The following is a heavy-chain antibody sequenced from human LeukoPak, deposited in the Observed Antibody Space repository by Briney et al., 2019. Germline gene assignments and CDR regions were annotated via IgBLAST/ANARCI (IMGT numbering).Heavy chain of an antibody. Sequence: GGALRLSCAASGFTFSAYYMHWVRQAPGKGLVWVSCVDGDGRNTDYADSVKGRFTISRDNSKNTLYLQMNSLRAEDTAVYYCAKSFTMIVVAPPAYRGQGTLVTVSS. CDR3: AKSFTMIVVAPPAY. CDR2: VDGDGRNT. D-gene: IGHD3-22*01. V-gene: IGHV3-74*01. CDR1: GFTFSAYY. J-gene: IGHJ4*02.